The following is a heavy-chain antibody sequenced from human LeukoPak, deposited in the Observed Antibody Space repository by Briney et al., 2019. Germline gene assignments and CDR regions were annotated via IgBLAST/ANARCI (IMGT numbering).Heavy chain of an antibody. J-gene: IGHJ4*02. D-gene: IGHD6-19*01. V-gene: IGHV4-30-4*08. CDR3: ARGAVAGTRYFDY. CDR2: IYYSGST. CDR1: GGSISSGDYY. Sequence: SQTLSLTCAVSGGSISSGDYYWSWIRQPPGKGLEWIGYIYYSGSTYYNPSLKSRVTISVDTSKNQFSLKLSSVTAADTAVYYCARGAVAGTRYFDYWGQGTLVTVSS.